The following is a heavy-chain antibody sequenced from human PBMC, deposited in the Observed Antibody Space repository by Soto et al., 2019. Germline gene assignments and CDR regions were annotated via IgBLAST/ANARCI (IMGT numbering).Heavy chain of an antibody. J-gene: IGHJ4*02. V-gene: IGHV1-18*01. CDR3: ARDYDVDY. Sequence: QVHLVQSGTELKKPGASVKVSCKTSGYTFTNYGMNWVRQSPGQGLELMGWISTHNGHTNHARKCQARITVTADTSTSTVYMEMRSLKSDDTAMYYCARDYDVDYWGQGTLVTVSS. CDR1: GYTFTNYG. CDR2: ISTHNGHT. D-gene: IGHD3-3*01.